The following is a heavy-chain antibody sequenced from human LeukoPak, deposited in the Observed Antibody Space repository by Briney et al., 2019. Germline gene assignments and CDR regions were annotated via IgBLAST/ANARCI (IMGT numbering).Heavy chain of an antibody. J-gene: IGHJ4*02. CDR3: AREAAVDSSGWYAPDY. CDR2: TYYRSKWYN. D-gene: IGHD6-19*01. V-gene: IGHV6-1*01. Sequence: SQTLSLTCAISGDSVSSNSAAWNWIRQSPSRGLEWLGRTYYRSKWYNDYAVSVKSRITISPDTSKNQFSLQLNSVTPEDTAVYYCAREAAVDSSGWYAPDYWGQGTLVTVSS. CDR1: GDSVSSNSAA.